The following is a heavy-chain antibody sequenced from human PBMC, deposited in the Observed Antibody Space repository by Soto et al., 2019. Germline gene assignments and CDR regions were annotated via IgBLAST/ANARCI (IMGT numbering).Heavy chain of an antibody. J-gene: IGHJ4*02. CDR3: ARTFSLRNWYVFDY. CDR1: GDSISSFY. V-gene: IGHV4-59*01. CDR2: IYYTGST. D-gene: IGHD1-1*01. Sequence: PSETLSLTCTVSGDSISSFYWSWIRQSPGKGLEWIGYIYYTGSTYDNPSLKSRVTISIDTSKNQFSLKLSSVTAADTAVYYCARTFSLRNWYVFDYWGQGTLVTVS.